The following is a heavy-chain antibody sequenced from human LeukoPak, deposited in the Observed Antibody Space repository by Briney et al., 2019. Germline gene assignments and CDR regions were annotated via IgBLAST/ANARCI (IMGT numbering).Heavy chain of an antibody. Sequence: GASVKVSCKASGYTFTSYGISWVRQAPGLGLEWMGWISVYNGITNYAQKLQGRVIMTTDTSTSTVYMDLRSLRSDDTAVYYCARVSGWPPNWFDPWGQGTLVTVSS. CDR3: ARVSGWPPNWFDP. D-gene: IGHD6-19*01. V-gene: IGHV1-18*01. CDR2: ISVYNGIT. J-gene: IGHJ5*02. CDR1: GYTFTSYG.